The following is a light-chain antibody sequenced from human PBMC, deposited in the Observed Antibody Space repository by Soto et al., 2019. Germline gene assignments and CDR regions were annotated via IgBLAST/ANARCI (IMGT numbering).Light chain of an antibody. CDR3: QQSYTYWWT. J-gene: IGKJ1*01. V-gene: IGKV1-5*03. Sequence: DIQITQSPSTLSASVGDRVTITCRASQSISSWLAWYQQTQGKAPKILIYKASSLESGVPSRFRGSGSWTEFTLPLSSLQPEDVETDYCQQSYTYWWTFGQGTKVEIK. CDR2: KAS. CDR1: QSISSW.